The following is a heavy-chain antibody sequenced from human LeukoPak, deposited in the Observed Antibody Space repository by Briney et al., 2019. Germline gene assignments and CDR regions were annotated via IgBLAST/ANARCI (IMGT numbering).Heavy chain of an antibody. Sequence: GGSLRLSCAASGFTFGSYGMHWVRQAPGKGLEWVAVIWYDGSNKYYADSVKGRFTISRDNSKKTLYLQMNNLRAEDTAVYYCARKKRVDTDSIMVYYYYAMDVWGQGTTVTVSS. CDR2: IWYDGSNK. CDR3: ARKKRVDTDSIMVYYYYAMDV. D-gene: IGHD5-18*01. CDR1: GFTFGSYG. J-gene: IGHJ6*02. V-gene: IGHV3-33*01.